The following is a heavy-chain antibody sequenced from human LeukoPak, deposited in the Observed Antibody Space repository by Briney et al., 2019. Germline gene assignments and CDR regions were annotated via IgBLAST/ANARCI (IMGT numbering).Heavy chain of an antibody. CDR2: ISSSSSYI. V-gene: IGHV3-21*01. J-gene: IGHJ4*02. CDR3: GGDSSGYYDFDY. CDR1: GFTFSSYS. Sequence: GGSLRLSCAASGFTFSSYSMNWVRQAPGKGLEWVSSISSSSSYIYYADSVKGRFTISRDNAKNSLYLQMNSLRAEDTAVYYCGGDSSGYYDFDYWGQGTLVTVSS. D-gene: IGHD3-22*01.